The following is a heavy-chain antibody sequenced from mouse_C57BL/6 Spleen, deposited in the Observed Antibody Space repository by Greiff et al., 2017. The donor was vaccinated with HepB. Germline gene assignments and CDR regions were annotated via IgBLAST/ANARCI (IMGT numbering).Heavy chain of an antibody. Sequence: EVKVVESEGGLVQPGSSMKLSCTASGFTFSDYYMAWVRQVPEKGLEWVANINYDGSSTYYLDSLKSRFIISRDNAKNILYLQMSSLKSEDTATYYCARDQRNYEGFDYWGQCTTLTVSS. V-gene: IGHV5-16*01. D-gene: IGHD2-4*01. CDR3: ARDQRNYEGFDY. CDR2: INYDGSST. J-gene: IGHJ2*01. CDR1: GFTFSDYY.